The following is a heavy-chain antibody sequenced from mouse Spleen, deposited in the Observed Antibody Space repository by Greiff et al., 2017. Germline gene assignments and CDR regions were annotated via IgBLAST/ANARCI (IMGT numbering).Heavy chain of an antibody. Sequence: QVQLKESGPGLVAPSQSLSITCTVSGFSLTNYAVHWVRQSPGKGLEWLGVIWSDGSTDYNAAFISRLSISKDNSKSQVFFKMNSLQADDTAIYYCARNREYDYDEGFAYWGQGTLVTVSA. CDR3: ARNREYDYDEGFAY. J-gene: IGHJ3*01. V-gene: IGHV2-4-1*01. CDR1: GFSLTNYA. D-gene: IGHD2-4*01. CDR2: IWSDGST.